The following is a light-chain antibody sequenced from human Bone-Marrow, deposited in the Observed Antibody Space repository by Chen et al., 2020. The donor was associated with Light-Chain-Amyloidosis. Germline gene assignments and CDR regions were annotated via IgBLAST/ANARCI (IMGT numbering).Light chain of an antibody. Sequence: SYELTQPPSVSVSPGQTARITCSGDDLPTKYAYWYQQKPGQAPVLVIHRDTGRPSGISERFSGSSSGTTATLTISGVQADDGADYHCQSADSSGTYEVIFGGGTKLTVL. CDR3: QSADSSGTYEVI. CDR1: DLPTKY. V-gene: IGLV3-25*03. CDR2: RDT. J-gene: IGLJ2*01.